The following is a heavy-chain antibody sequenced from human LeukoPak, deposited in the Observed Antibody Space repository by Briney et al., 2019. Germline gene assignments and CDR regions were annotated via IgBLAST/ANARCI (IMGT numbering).Heavy chain of an antibody. CDR3: VGTAMSRKYYYYGMDV. V-gene: IGHV4-59*08. D-gene: IGHD5-18*01. J-gene: IGHJ6*02. CDR1: GGSISSYY. CDR2: IYYSGST. Sequence: SETLSLTCTVSGGSISSYYWSWIRQPPGKGLEWIGYIYYSGSTNYNPSLKSRVTISVDTSKNQFSLKLSSVTAADTAVYYCVGTAMSRKYYYYGMDVWGQGTTVTVSS.